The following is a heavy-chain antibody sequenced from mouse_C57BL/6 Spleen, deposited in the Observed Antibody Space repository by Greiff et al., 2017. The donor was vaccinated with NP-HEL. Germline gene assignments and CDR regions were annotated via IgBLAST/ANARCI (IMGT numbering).Heavy chain of an antibody. J-gene: IGHJ4*01. D-gene: IGHD1-1*01. Sequence: QVQLQQPGAELVKPGASVKMSCKASGYTFTSYWITWVKQRPGQGLEWIGDIYPGSGSTNYNEKFKSKATLTVDTSSSTAYMQLSSLTSEDSAVYYCARGGTTVVAGGYYYAMDYWGQGTSVTVSS. CDR3: ARGGTTVVAGGYYYAMDY. CDR1: GYTFTSYW. V-gene: IGHV1-55*01. CDR2: IYPGSGST.